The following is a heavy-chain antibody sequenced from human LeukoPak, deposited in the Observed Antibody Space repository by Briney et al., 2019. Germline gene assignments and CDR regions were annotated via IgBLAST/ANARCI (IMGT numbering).Heavy chain of an antibody. J-gene: IGHJ4*02. V-gene: IGHV3-33*01. Sequence: PGGSLRLSCAASGFTFSSYGTHWVRQAPGKGLEWVAVIWYDGSNKYYADSVKGRFTISRDNSKNTLYLQMNSLRAEDTAVYYCARDSQTYYYDSSGQDYWGQGTLVTVSS. CDR3: ARDSQTYYYDSSGQDY. CDR1: GFTFSSYG. D-gene: IGHD3-22*01. CDR2: IWYDGSNK.